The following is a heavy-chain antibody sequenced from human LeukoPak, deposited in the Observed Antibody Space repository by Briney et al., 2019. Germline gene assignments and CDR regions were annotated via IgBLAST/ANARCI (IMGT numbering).Heavy chain of an antibody. J-gene: IGHJ4*02. CDR3: ARKYYYDSRGYYSSPHFDY. CDR2: INHSGST. Sequence: SETLSLTCTVSGGSISSYYWSWIRQPPGKGLEWIGEINHSGSTNYNPSLKSRVTISVDTSKNQFSLKLSSVTAADTAVYYCARKYYYDSRGYYSSPHFDYWGQGTLVTVSS. CDR1: GGSISSYY. D-gene: IGHD3-22*01. V-gene: IGHV4-34*01.